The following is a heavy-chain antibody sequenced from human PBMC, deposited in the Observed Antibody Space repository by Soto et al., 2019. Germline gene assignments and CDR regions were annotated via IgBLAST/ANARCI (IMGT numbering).Heavy chain of an antibody. D-gene: IGHD3-16*01. CDR1: GYRFSSSW. Sequence: VESLKISCQGTGYRFSSSWIGWVRQKPGKGLEWLGNVYPSDSDVRYSPAFEGQVTISADNSINTAYLQLLNLKASHSAIYYCTKGATRPFDCWGRGTRVTASS. V-gene: IGHV5-51*01. J-gene: IGHJ4*02. CDR3: TKGATRPFDC. CDR2: VYPSDSDV.